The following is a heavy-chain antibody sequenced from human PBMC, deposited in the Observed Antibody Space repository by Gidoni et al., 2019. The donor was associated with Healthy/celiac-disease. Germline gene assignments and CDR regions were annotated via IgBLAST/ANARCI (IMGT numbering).Heavy chain of an antibody. D-gene: IGHD3-10*01. J-gene: IGHJ5*02. V-gene: IGHV3-49*04. Sequence: EVQLVESGGGLVQPGRSLRLSCTASGFTFGDYAMSWVRQAPGKGLEWVGFIRSKAYGGTTEYAASVKGRFTISRDDSKSIAYLQMNSLKTEDTAVYYCTPITMVRGVIKDWFDPWGQGTLVTVSS. CDR3: TPITMVRGVIKDWFDP. CDR1: GFTFGDYA. CDR2: IRSKAYGGTT.